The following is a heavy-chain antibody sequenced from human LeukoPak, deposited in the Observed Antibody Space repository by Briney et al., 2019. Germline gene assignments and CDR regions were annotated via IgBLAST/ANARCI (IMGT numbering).Heavy chain of an antibody. Sequence: GSLRLSCAGYGFAFSRYAMSWIRQPPGKGLEWIGYIYYSGSTNYNPSLKSRVTISVDTSKNQFSLKLSSVTAADTAVYYCARDLGYCSSTSCPEGWFDPWGQETLVTVSS. J-gene: IGHJ5*02. D-gene: IGHD2-2*01. V-gene: IGHV4-59*01. CDR1: GFAFSRYA. CDR2: IYYSGST. CDR3: ARDLGYCSSTSCPEGWFDP.